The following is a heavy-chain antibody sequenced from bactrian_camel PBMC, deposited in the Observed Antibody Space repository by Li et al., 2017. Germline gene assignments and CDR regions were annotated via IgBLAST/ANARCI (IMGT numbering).Heavy chain of an antibody. V-gene: IGHV3-2*01. CDR2: IYTGSSNI. CDR3: VRSSGVGYSDFVGGAEAGF. Sequence: HVQLVESGGGLVQPGGSLRLSCAVSGFTLSSYYMSWVRQAPGKGLEWVSSIYTGSSNIFYADSVKGRFTISKDNAGNTLYLQMNSLKPEDTAVYYCVRSSGVGYSDFVGGAEAGFRGQGTQVTVS. D-gene: IGHD4*01. J-gene: IGHJ6*01. CDR1: GFTLSSYY.